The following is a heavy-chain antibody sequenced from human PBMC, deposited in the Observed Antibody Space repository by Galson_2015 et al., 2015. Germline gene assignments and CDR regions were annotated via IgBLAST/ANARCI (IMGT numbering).Heavy chain of an antibody. J-gene: IGHJ4*02. CDR3: ASGIVGATRGSDY. D-gene: IGHD1-26*01. V-gene: IGHV1-2*06. CDR2: INPNSGGT. CDR1: GYTFTGYS. Sequence: SVKVSCKASGYTFTGYSMHWVRQAPGQGLEWMGRINPNSGGTNYAQKFQGRVTMTRDTSISTAYMELSRLRSDDTAVYYCASGIVGATRGSDYWGQGTLVTVSS.